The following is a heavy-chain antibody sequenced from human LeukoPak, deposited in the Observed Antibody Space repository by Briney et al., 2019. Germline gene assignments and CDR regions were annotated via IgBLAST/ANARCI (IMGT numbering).Heavy chain of an antibody. V-gene: IGHV3-33*01. CDR1: GFTFSHYG. CDR3: ARDAQRGFDY. J-gene: IGHJ4*02. Sequence: GGSLRLSCAASGFTFSHYGMHWVRQAPGKGLEWVSVIWSDGTNQFYADSVKGRFTISRDDSQKTLFLQMSSLRGEDTAIYYCARDAQRGFDYWGQGTLVTVSS. CDR2: IWSDGTNQ.